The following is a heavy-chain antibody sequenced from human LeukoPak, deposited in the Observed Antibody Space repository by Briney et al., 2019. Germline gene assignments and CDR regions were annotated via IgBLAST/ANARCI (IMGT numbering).Heavy chain of an antibody. D-gene: IGHD3-22*01. CDR2: IYTRGST. CDR1: GGSISSGSYY. J-gene: IGHJ3*02. V-gene: IGHV4-61*02. CDR3: ARVAYYYDSSGSSDAFDI. Sequence: SETLSLTCTASGGSISSGSYYWNWIQQPAGKGLEWVGRIYTRGSTNYNPSLKSRVAMPLDTSKNQISLKVSSVTAADTAVYYCARVAYYYDSSGSSDAFDIWGQGTMVTVSS.